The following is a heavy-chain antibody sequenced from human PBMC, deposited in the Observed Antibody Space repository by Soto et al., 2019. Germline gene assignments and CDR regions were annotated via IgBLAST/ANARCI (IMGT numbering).Heavy chain of an antibody. CDR2: ISAYNGNT. Sequence: ASVKVSCKASGYTFTSYGISWVRQAPGQGLEWMGWISAYNGNTNYAQKLQGRVTMTTDTSTSTAYVELRSLRSDDTAVYYCARNAFSSTNYFYYYGMDVWGQGTTVTVSS. CDR1: GYTFTSYG. CDR3: ARNAFSSTNYFYYYGMDV. J-gene: IGHJ6*02. V-gene: IGHV1-18*01. D-gene: IGHD2-2*01.